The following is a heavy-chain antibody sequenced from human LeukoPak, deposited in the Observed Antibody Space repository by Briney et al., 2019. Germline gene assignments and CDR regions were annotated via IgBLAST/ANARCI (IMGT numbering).Heavy chain of an antibody. V-gene: IGHV3-30*02. J-gene: IGHJ4*02. Sequence: GGSLRLSCLASGFTFSSYVMHWVRQAPGKGLEWVTFIRYDGSNQYYADSVKGRFTISRDNSKNTLSLQMNSLRTDDTAVYYCAKDRGYCSSTTCSPFDHWGQGTLVTVSS. CDR3: AKDRGYCSSTTCSPFDH. CDR1: GFTFSSYV. CDR2: IRYDGSNQ. D-gene: IGHD2-2*01.